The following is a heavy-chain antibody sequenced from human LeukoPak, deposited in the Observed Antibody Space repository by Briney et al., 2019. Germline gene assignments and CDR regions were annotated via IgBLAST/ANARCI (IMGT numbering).Heavy chain of an antibody. J-gene: IGHJ4*02. CDR2: IDPKSGVT. V-gene: IGHV1-2*02. CDR3: VRDGTTSNERGYNY. D-gene: IGHD4-17*01. Sequence: ASVNVSCTVSGYTFTVYWLHWVRQAPGQRLEWMGWIDPKSGVTNYAQKFQGRVILTKDTSITTTYMDLTRLTSDDTAVYYCVRDGTTSNERGYNYGGQGTLITVSS. CDR1: GYTFTVYW.